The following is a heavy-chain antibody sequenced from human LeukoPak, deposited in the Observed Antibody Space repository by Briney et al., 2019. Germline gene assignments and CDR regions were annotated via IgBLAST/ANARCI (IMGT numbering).Heavy chain of an antibody. Sequence: GESLKISCKGSGYSFTSYWIGWVRQMPGKGLEWMGIIYPGDSDTRCSPSFQGQVTISADKSISTAYLQWSSLKASDTAMYYCARIMVLVRGVIKGPLDYWGQGTLVTVSS. CDR1: GYSFTSYW. CDR3: ARIMVLVRGVIKGPLDY. V-gene: IGHV5-51*01. CDR2: IYPGDSDT. J-gene: IGHJ4*02. D-gene: IGHD3-10*01.